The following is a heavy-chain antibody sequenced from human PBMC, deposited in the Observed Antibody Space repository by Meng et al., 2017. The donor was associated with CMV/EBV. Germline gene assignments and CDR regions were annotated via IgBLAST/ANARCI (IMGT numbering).Heavy chain of an antibody. Sequence: GESLKISCAASGFTFSSYSMNWVRQAPGKGLEWVSSISSSSYIYYADSVKRRFTISRDNAKNSLYLQMNSLRAEDTAVYYCAREGPGPSYYDFWSGYYTGAAFDIWGQGTMVTVSS. CDR2: ISSSSYI. J-gene: IGHJ3*02. CDR1: GFTFSSYS. CDR3: AREGPGPSYYDFWSGYYTGAAFDI. V-gene: IGHV3-21*01. D-gene: IGHD3-3*01.